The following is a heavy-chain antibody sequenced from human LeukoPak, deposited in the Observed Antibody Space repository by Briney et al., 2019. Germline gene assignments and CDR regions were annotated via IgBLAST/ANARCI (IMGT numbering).Heavy chain of an antibody. CDR3: ARDRYGDGFAHFDY. D-gene: IGHD5-24*01. V-gene: IGHV1-2*02. CDR2: ITPGGGT. J-gene: IGHJ4*02. CDR1: GYTFTSYA. Sequence: GASVTVSFKASGYTFTSYAMHWVRQAPGQGLEWMGWITPGGGTNFPQKFQGRVAITWDTSITTAYMDLSRLTSDDTAVYYCARDRYGDGFAHFDYWGQGALVTVSS.